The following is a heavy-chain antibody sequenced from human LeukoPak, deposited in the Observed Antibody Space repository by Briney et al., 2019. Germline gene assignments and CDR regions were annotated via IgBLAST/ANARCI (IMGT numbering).Heavy chain of an antibody. Sequence: GGSLRLSCAASGFTFSSYAMSWVRQAPGKGLEWVSAISGSGGSTYYADSVKGRFTISRDNSKNTLYLQMNSLRAEDTVVYYCAKGIRYYYYYMDVWGKGTTVTVSS. CDR2: ISGSGGST. CDR1: GFTFSSYA. CDR3: AKGIRYYYYYMDV. V-gene: IGHV3-23*01. J-gene: IGHJ6*03.